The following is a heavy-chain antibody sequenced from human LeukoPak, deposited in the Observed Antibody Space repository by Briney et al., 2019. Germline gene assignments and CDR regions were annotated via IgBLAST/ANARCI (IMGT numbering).Heavy chain of an antibody. V-gene: IGHV4-38-2*02. CDR2: IYHSGST. CDR3: ARVPYGDPSSLVFDP. J-gene: IGHJ5*02. D-gene: IGHD4-17*01. CDR1: GYSISSGYY. Sequence: PSETLSLTCTVSGYSISSGYYWGWIRQPPGKGLEWIGSIYHSGSTYYNPSLKSRVTISVDTSKNQFSLKLSSVTAADTAVYYCARVPYGDPSSLVFDPWGQGTLVTVSS.